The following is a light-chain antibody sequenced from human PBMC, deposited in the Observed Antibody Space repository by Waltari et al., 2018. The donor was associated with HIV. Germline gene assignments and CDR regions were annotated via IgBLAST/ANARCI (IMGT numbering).Light chain of an antibody. CDR1: ESITGW. CDR3: QQYKSYSPWT. CDR2: KTS. J-gene: IGKJ1*01. V-gene: IGKV1-5*03. Sequence: SAFVGDRVTITCRASESITGWLAWYQQKPGKAPKLLIYKTSSLESGVPLRFSGSASGTEFTLTISSLQPDDFATYYCQQYKSYSPWTFGQGTKVEIK.